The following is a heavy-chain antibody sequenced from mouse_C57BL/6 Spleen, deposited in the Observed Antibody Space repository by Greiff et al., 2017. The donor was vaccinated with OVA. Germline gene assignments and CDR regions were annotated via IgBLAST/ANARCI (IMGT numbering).Heavy chain of an antibody. Sequence: QVQLQQSGPELVKPGASVKISCKASGYAFSSSWMNWVKQRPGKGLEWIGRIYPGDGDTNYNGKFKGKATLTADKSSSTAYMQLSSLTSEDSAVYFCAREGSYYVDYWGQGTTLTVSS. CDR1: GYAFSSSW. J-gene: IGHJ2*01. CDR2: IYPGDGDT. V-gene: IGHV1-82*01. CDR3: AREGSYYVDY.